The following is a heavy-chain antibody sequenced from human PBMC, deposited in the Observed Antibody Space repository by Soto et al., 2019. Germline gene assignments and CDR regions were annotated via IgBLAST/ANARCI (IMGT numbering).Heavy chain of an antibody. V-gene: IGHV1-69*06. CDR2: IIPIFGTA. D-gene: IGHD3-22*01. CDR3: ARTPGYYYDSSGYPNSISFSDYYYGMDV. CDR1: GGTFSSYA. J-gene: IGHJ6*02. Sequence: EASVKVSCKASGGTFSSYAISWVRQAPGQGLEWMGGIIPIFGTANYAQKFQGRVTITADKSTSTAYMELSSLRSEDTAVYYCARTPGYYYDSSGYPNSISFSDYYYGMDVWGQGTTVTVSS.